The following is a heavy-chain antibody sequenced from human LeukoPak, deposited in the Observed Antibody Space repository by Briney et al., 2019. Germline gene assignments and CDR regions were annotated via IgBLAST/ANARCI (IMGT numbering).Heavy chain of an antibody. Sequence: GGSLRLSCVTSGFIFSNYGMHWVRQAPGKGLEWVSAISGSGGSTYYADSVKGRFTISRDNSKNTLYLQMNSLRAEDTAVYYCAKDAKTVAAPYAFDIWGQGTMVTVSS. V-gene: IGHV3-23*01. CDR2: ISGSGGST. J-gene: IGHJ3*02. CDR3: AKDAKTVAAPYAFDI. D-gene: IGHD6-19*01. CDR1: GFIFSNYG.